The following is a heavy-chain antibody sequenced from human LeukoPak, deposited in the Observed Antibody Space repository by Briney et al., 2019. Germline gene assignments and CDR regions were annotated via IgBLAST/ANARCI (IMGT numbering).Heavy chain of an antibody. J-gene: IGHJ4*02. D-gene: IGHD3-3*01. V-gene: IGHV4-39*01. Sequence: KPSETLSLTCTVSGGSISSSTYSWGWIRQPPGKGLEWIGSRYYSGTIYYNPSLKSRVTISVDTSKNQFSLKLTSVTAADTAVYYCARTLSPFGVVITPFDYWGQGTLVTVSS. CDR3: ARTLSPFGVVITPFDY. CDR1: GGSISSSTYS. CDR2: RYYSGTI.